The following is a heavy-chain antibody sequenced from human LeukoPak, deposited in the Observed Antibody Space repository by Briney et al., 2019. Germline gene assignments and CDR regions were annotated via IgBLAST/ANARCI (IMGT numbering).Heavy chain of an antibody. CDR2: IIPILGIA. J-gene: IGHJ1*01. Sequence: GASVKVSCKASGGTFSSYAISWVRQAPGQGLEWMGRIIPILGIANYAQKFQGRVTITADKSTSTAYMELSSLRSEDTAVYYCATPGFIAVAGTRYFQHWGQGTLVTVSS. D-gene: IGHD6-19*01. V-gene: IGHV1-69*04. CDR1: GGTFSSYA. CDR3: ATPGFIAVAGTRYFQH.